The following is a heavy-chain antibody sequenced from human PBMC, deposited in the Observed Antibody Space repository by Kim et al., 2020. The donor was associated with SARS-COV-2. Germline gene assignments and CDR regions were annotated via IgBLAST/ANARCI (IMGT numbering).Heavy chain of an antibody. CDR1: GGSISSGDYY. V-gene: IGHV4-30-4*01. CDR3: ARETRDVLLWSGGCMDV. J-gene: IGHJ6*02. D-gene: IGHD3-10*01. Sequence: SETLSLTCTVSGGSISSGDYYWSWIRQPPGKGLEWIGYIYYSGSTYYNPSLKSRVTISVDTSKNQFSLKLSSVTAADTAVYYCARETRDVLLWSGGCMDVWGQGTTVTVSS. CDR2: IYYSGST.